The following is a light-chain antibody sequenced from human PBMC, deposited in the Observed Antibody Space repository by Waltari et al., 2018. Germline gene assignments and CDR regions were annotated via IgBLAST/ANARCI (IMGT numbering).Light chain of an antibody. CDR3: QQRINWPPYT. Sequence: EIVLTQSPATLSLSPGERATLSCRASQSVSSYLAWYQQKPGQAPRLLIYDASNRATGIPAMFSGSWSGTDFTLTISSLEPEDFAVYYCQQRINWPPYTFGQWTKLE. J-gene: IGKJ2*01. CDR1: QSVSSY. CDR2: DAS. V-gene: IGKV3-11*01.